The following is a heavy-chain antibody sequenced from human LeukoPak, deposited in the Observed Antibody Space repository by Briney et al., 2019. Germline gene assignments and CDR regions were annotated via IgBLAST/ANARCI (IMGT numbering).Heavy chain of an antibody. V-gene: IGHV3-7*01. D-gene: IGHD3-3*01. CDR1: GFTFSSYW. Sequence: PGGSLRLSCAASGFTFSSYWMSWVRQAPGKGLEWVANIKQDGSEKYYVDSVKGRFTISRDNAKNSLYLQMNSLRAEDTAVYYCARGSPPSYDFWSGYLYYFDYWGQGTLVTVSS. CDR2: IKQDGSEK. J-gene: IGHJ4*02. CDR3: ARGSPPSYDFWSGYLYYFDY.